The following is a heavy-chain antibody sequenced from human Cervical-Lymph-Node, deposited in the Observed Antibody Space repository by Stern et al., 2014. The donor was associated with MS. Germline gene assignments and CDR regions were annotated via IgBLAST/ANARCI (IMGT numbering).Heavy chain of an antibody. CDR2: IYYSGST. CDR1: GGSVSSGSFY. Sequence: QVQLQQSGPGLVQPSETLSLTCTVSGGSVSSGSFYWSWIRPRPGKGLEWIGYIYYSGSTNYNPSLKSRVTISVDTSKNQFSLKLSSVTAADTAVYYCARAEDAFDIWGQGTMVTVSS. CDR3: ARAEDAFDI. V-gene: IGHV4-61*01. J-gene: IGHJ3*02.